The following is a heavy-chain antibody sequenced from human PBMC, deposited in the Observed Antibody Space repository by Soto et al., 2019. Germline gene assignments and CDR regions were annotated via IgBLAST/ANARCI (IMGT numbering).Heavy chain of an antibody. CDR2: LYYSGST. CDR1: GYLITNGYY. J-gene: IGHJ5*02. D-gene: IGHD3-3*01. CDR3: VRALGSRFMEWPRFDP. V-gene: IGHV4-38-2*01. Sequence: SETLSLTCAVSGYLITNGYYWGWFRQPPGKGLEWIGTLYYSGSTYYNPSLKSRVTISVDTSKNQFFLSLKYVTAADTAVYYCVRALGSRFMEWPRFDPWGQGKLVTVSS.